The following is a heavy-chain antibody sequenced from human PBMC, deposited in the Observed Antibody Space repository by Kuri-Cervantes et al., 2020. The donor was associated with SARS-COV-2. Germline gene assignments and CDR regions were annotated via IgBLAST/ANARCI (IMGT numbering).Heavy chain of an antibody. D-gene: IGHD1-1*01. J-gene: IGHJ4*02. CDR2: IWYDGSNK. CDR1: GFTFSSYG. V-gene: IGHV3-33*01. Sequence: GGSLRLSCVASGFTFSSYGMHWVRQAPGEGLEWVAGIWYDGSNKEYADSVKGRFTISRDNSKNTVFLQMNSLRAEDTAVYYCVRDGDHWNFDYWGQGTLVTVSS. CDR3: VRDGDHWNFDY.